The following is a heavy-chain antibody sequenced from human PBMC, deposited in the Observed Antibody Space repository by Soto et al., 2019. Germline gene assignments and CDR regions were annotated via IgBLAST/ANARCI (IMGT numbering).Heavy chain of an antibody. J-gene: IGHJ4*02. V-gene: IGHV4-61*01. CDR2: IYYSGST. Sequence: SATLSLACTVCGGSVSSGSYYWSWIRQPPGKGLEWIGYIYYSGSTNYNPSLKSRVTISVDTYKNQFSLKMSSVTAADTAVYYCARDSGFPLLSDYWGQGTLDTVSS. CDR3: ARDSGFPLLSDY. D-gene: IGHD2-15*01. CDR1: GGSVSSGSYY.